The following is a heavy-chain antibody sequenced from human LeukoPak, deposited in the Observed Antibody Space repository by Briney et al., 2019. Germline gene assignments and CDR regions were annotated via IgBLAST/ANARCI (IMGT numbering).Heavy chain of an antibody. CDR1: GGSISNSNW. J-gene: IGHJ4*02. Sequence: SETLSLTCAVSGGSISNSNWWSWVRQPPGKGLEWIGEILPSGNTNYNPSLKGRVTISVDTSKNQFSLKLSSVTAADTALYYCAKITFGWRDGYYFDYWGQGTLVTVSS. CDR2: ILPSGNT. CDR3: AKITFGWRDGYYFDY. V-gene: IGHV4-4*02. D-gene: IGHD3-16*01.